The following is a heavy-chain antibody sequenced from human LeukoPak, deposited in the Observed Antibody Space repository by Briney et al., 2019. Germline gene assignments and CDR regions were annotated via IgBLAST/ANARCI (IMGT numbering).Heavy chain of an antibody. CDR1: GYTFTSYG. CDR3: VKDICTSPRCLFYFDS. J-gene: IGHJ4*02. CDR2: ISAYNGNT. Sequence: ASVKVSCKASGYTFTSYGISWVRQAPGQGLEWMGWISAYNGNTNYAQKLQGRVTMTTDTSTSTAYMELRSLRSDDTAVYSCVKDICTSPRCLFYFDSWGQGTLVTVSS. V-gene: IGHV1-18*01. D-gene: IGHD2-8*01.